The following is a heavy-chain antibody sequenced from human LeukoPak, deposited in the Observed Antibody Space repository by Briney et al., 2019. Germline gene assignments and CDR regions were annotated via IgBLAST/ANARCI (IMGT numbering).Heavy chain of an antibody. Sequence: ASVKVSCKASGYTFTSYYMHWVRQAPGQGLEWMGIINPSGGSTSYAQKFQGRVTMTRDTSTSTVYMELSSLRSEDTAVYYCARALLRYFDWLCLGYWGQGTPVTVSS. CDR3: ARALLRYFDWLCLGY. CDR2: INPSGGST. D-gene: IGHD3-9*01. CDR1: GYTFTSYY. V-gene: IGHV1-46*03. J-gene: IGHJ4*02.